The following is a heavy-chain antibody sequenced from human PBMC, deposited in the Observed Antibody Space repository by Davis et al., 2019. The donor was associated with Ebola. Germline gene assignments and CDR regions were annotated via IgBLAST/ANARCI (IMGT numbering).Heavy chain of an antibody. V-gene: IGHV1-69*04. CDR3: ARDRVMYYYYYYGMDV. CDR1: GGTFSSYA. D-gene: IGHD3-16*01. CDR2: IIPILGIA. Sequence: AASVKVSCKASGGTFSSYAISWVRQAPGQGLEWVGRIIPILGIANYAQKFQGRVTITADKSTSTAYMELSSLRSEDTAVYYCARDRVMYYYYYYGMDVWGQGTTVTVSS. J-gene: IGHJ6*02.